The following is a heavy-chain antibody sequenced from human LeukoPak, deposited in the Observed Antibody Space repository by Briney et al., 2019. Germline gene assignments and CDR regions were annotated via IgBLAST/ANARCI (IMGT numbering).Heavy chain of an antibody. V-gene: IGHV4-59*01. D-gene: IGHD2-2*01. Sequence: SETLSLTCTVSGGSISSYYWSWIRQPPRKGLEWIGYIYYSGSTYYNPSLKSRVTMSVDTSKNQFSLKLTSMTAADTAVYYCARGGGGYCSSTSCYSVSDIWGQGTVVTVSS. J-gene: IGHJ3*02. CDR3: ARGGGGYCSSTSCYSVSDI. CDR1: GGSISSYY. CDR2: IYYSGST.